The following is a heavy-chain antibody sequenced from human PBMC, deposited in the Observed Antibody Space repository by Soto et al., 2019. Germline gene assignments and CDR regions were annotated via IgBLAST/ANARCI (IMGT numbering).Heavy chain of an antibody. CDR2: IKPDGSEK. V-gene: IGHV3-7*03. D-gene: IGHD6-25*01. CDR1: GFTFIDYW. Sequence: FLRLSCAASGFTFIDYWMTWVRQAPGKGLEWVASIKPDGSEKGYVDSVKGRFTSSSDNAKNSLLLQMNSLRREDTAVYYCVRSQRLLDYWGQGSLVTVSS. CDR3: VRSQRLLDY. J-gene: IGHJ4*02.